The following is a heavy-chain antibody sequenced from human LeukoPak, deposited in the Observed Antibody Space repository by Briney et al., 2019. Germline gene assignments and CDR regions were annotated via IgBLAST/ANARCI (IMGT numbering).Heavy chain of an antibody. Sequence: SETLSLTCTVSGGSISSSSYYWGWIRQPPGKGLEWIGSIYYSGSTYYNPPLKSRVTISVDTSKNQFSLKLSSVTAADTAVYYCARDRYSYGVPDYWGQGTLVTVSS. CDR1: GGSISSSSYY. CDR3: ARDRYSYGVPDY. J-gene: IGHJ4*02. V-gene: IGHV4-39*07. D-gene: IGHD5-18*01. CDR2: IYYSGST.